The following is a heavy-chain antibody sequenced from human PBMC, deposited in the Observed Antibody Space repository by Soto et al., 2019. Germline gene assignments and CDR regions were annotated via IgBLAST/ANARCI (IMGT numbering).Heavy chain of an antibody. D-gene: IGHD2-15*01. V-gene: IGHV1-18*01. CDR2: ISAYNGKR. Sequence: QGQLLQSGDEVKKPGASVRVSCRASGYDFTSYGISWVRQAPGQGLEWVSWISAYNGKRDTAQKFQGRVTMTLDTPAETAHMELGDLTSADTAVYYCARGRIVASIHDAFEIWGQGTMVAVSS. CDR3: ARGRIVASIHDAFEI. J-gene: IGHJ3*02. CDR1: GYDFTSYG.